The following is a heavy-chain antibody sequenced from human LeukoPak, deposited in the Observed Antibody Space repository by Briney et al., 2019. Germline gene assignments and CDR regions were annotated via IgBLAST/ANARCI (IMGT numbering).Heavy chain of an antibody. J-gene: IGHJ4*02. CDR2: IYYSGST. V-gene: IGHV4-59*01. D-gene: IGHD5-18*01. Sequence: SETLSLTCTVSGGSLSSYYWSWIRQPPGKGLGWIGYIYYSGSTNYNPSLKSRVTVSVDTSKKQFSLKLSSVTAADTAVYYCASGYSYGHFDYWGQGTLVTVSS. CDR3: ASGYSYGHFDY. CDR1: GGSLSSYY.